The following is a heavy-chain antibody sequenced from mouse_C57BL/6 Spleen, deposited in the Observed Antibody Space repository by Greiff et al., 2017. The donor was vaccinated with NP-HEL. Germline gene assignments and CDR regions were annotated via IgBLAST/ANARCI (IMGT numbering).Heavy chain of an antibody. CDR3: TGDGYYFFDY. V-gene: IGHV14-1*01. Sequence: EVQVVESGAELVRPGASVKLSCTASGFTFTDYYMHWVKQRPEQGLEWIGWIDPEDGDTDYDPKFKGKATMTADTSSNTAYLQLSSLTSEAAAVYYYTGDGYYFFDYWGQGTTLTVSS. CDR2: IDPEDGDT. J-gene: IGHJ2*01. D-gene: IGHD2-3*01. CDR1: GFTFTDYY.